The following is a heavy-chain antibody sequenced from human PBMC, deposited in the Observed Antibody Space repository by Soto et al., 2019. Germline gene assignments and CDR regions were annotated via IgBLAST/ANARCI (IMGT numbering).Heavy chain of an antibody. CDR2: ISSSSSTI. J-gene: IGHJ4*02. Sequence: GGSLRLSCAASGFTFSDYYMSWIRQAPGKGLEWVSYISSSSSTIYYADSVKGRFTISRDNAKNSLYLQMNSLRAEDTAVYFCTKGYSTGWSEGYFDYWGQGALVTVSS. CDR3: TKGYSTGWSEGYFDY. V-gene: IGHV3-11*01. CDR1: GFTFSDYY. D-gene: IGHD6-19*01.